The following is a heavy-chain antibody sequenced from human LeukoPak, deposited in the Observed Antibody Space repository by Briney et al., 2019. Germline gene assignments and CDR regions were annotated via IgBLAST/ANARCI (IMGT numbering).Heavy chain of an antibody. J-gene: IGHJ6*02. CDR1: GFIFSSYS. Sequence: GGSLRLSCAASGFIFSSYSMSWVRQAPGKGLEWVSYISGSSDTIHYADSVKGRFTISRDNAKNSLYLQMNSLRDEDTAVYYCARYFGDPQGMDVWGQGTTVTVSS. V-gene: IGHV3-48*02. D-gene: IGHD3-10*01. CDR3: ARYFGDPQGMDV. CDR2: ISGSSDTI.